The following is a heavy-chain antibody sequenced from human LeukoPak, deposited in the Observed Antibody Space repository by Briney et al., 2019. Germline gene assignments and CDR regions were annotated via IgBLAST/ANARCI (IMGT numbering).Heavy chain of an antibody. D-gene: IGHD3-3*01. V-gene: IGHV3-23*01. CDR3: AKSTDFWLTPPRL. CDR2: ISGSGDYT. J-gene: IGHJ4*02. Sequence: GGPLRLSCAASGFTFSNYAMSWVRQAPGKGLEWVSAISGSGDYTYFADSVKGRFTISRDNSKNTLYLQMNSLSAEDTAVYYCAKSTDFWLTPPRLWGQGTLVTVSS. CDR1: GFTFSNYA.